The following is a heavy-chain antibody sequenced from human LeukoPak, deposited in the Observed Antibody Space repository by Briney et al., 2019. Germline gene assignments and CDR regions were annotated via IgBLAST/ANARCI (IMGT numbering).Heavy chain of an antibody. Sequence: TTSETLSLTCPVSGGSISSYYWSWIRQPPGKGLEWIGYIYYSGSTNYNPSLKSRVTISVDTSKNQFSLKLSSVTAADTAVYYCAREADCSSTSCPFDYWGQGTLVTVSS. CDR2: IYYSGST. V-gene: IGHV4-59*01. CDR1: GGSISSYY. CDR3: AREADCSSTSCPFDY. D-gene: IGHD2-2*01. J-gene: IGHJ4*02.